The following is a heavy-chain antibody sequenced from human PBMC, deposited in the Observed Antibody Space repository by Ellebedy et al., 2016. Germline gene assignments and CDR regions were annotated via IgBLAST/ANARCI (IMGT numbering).Heavy chain of an antibody. Sequence: ASVKVSCKASGYTFTGYYMHWVRQAPGQGLEWMGWINPNSGGTNYAQKFQGWVTMTRDTSISTAYMELSRLRSDDTAVYYCARERGGATPDYYYYGMDVWGQGTTVTVSS. CDR2: INPNSGGT. CDR1: GYTFTGYY. D-gene: IGHD1-26*01. V-gene: IGHV1-2*04. CDR3: ARERGGATPDYYYYGMDV. J-gene: IGHJ6*02.